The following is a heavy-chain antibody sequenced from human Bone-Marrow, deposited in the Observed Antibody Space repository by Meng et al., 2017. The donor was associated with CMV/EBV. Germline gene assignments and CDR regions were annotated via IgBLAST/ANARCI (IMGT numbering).Heavy chain of an antibody. CDR2: INPSSGGT. CDR3: AREREQQLVPDY. J-gene: IGHJ4*02. V-gene: IGHV1-2*02. Sequence: QVRLVHSGAEVKKPGASVRFSCKASRSPFTAYYLHWWRQAPGQGLEWIGWINPSSGGTNYAQKFQGRVTMTRDTSISTAYMELSRLRSDDTAVYYCAREREQQLVPDYWGQGTLVTVSS. D-gene: IGHD6-13*01. CDR1: RSPFTAYY.